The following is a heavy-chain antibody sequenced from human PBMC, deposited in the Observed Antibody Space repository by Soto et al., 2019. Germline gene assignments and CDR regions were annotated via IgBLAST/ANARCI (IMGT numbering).Heavy chain of an antibody. CDR1: GGSISSGGYY. J-gene: IGHJ6*03. V-gene: IGHV4-61*08. CDR2: IYYSGST. CDR3: ARGGPTSSGPYYYYYMDV. Sequence: SETLSLTCTVSGGSISSGGYYWSWIRQHPGKGLEWIGYIYYSGSTNYNPSLKSRVTISVDTSKNQFSLKLSSVTAADTAVYYCARGGPTSSGPYYYYYMDVWGKGTTVTVSS. D-gene: IGHD6-6*01.